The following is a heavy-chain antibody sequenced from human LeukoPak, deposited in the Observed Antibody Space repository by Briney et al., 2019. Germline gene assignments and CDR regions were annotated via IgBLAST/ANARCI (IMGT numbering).Heavy chain of an antibody. V-gene: IGHV3-9*01. CDR1: GFTFDDYA. CDR3: AKALGGLYYYYGVDV. CDR2: ISWNSGSI. J-gene: IGHJ6*02. Sequence: GGSLRLSCAASGFTFDDYAMHWVRQTPGKGLEWVSGISWNSGSIGYADSVKGRFTISRDNAKNSLYLQMNSLRAEDTALYFCAKALGGLYYYYGVDVWGQGTTVAVSS. D-gene: IGHD1-26*01.